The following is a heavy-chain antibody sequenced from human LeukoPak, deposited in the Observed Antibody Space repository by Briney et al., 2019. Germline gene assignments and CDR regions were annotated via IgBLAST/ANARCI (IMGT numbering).Heavy chain of an antibody. V-gene: IGHV4-59*01. CDR3: ASSWGDNWFDP. CDR2: IYYSGST. CDR1: GGSISSYY. J-gene: IGHJ5*02. Sequence: SETLSLTCTVSGGSISSYYWSWIRQPPGKGLEWIGYIYYSGSTNYNPSLKSRVTISVDTSMNQFSLKLSSVTAADTAVYYCASSWGDNWFDPWGQGTLVTVSS. D-gene: IGHD6-13*01.